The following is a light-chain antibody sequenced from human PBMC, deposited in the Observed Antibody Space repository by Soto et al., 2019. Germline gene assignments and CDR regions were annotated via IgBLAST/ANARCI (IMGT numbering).Light chain of an antibody. CDR2: AAS. CDR3: QKHNGAPFT. Sequence: DIQMAQSPSSLSASIGGRVTITCRASQAISTYLAWYQQKPGKVPRLLIYAASTLQLGVPSRFSGSGSGTDFTLTINNLQPEDVATYYCQKHNGAPFTFGPGTKVDIK. CDR1: QAISTY. J-gene: IGKJ3*01. V-gene: IGKV1-27*01.